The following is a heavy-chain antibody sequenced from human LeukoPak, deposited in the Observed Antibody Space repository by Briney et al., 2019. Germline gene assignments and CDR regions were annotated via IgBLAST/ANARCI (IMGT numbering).Heavy chain of an antibody. CDR2: IKQDGSEK. CDR1: GFTFSNYW. J-gene: IGHJ4*02. CDR3: GRDMDYYDSSDRSDY. Sequence: PGGSLRLSCVASGFTFSNYWMHWVRQAPGKGLEWVANIKQDGSEKYYVDSVKGRFTISRDNAKNSLYLQMNSLRAEDAAVYYCGRDMDYYDSSDRSDYWGQGTLVTVSS. D-gene: IGHD3-22*01. V-gene: IGHV3-7*01.